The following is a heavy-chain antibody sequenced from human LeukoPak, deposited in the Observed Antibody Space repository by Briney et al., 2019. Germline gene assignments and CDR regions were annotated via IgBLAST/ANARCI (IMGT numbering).Heavy chain of an antibody. Sequence: GGSLRLSCAASGFTFSSYAMHWVRQAPGKGLEWVAVISYDGSNKYYADSVKGRFTISRGNSKNTLYLQMNSLRAEDTAVYYCARSPRDSSGFYYFDYWGQGTLVTVSS. CDR3: ARSPRDSSGFYYFDY. D-gene: IGHD3-22*01. CDR2: ISYDGSNK. V-gene: IGHV3-30-3*01. J-gene: IGHJ4*02. CDR1: GFTFSSYA.